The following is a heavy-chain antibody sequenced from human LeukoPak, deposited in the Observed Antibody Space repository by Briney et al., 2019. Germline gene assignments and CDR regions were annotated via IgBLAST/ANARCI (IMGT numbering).Heavy chain of an antibody. CDR1: GYSISSGYY. J-gene: IGHJ5*01. CDR3: ARTRRSSGYFPFDS. V-gene: IGHV4-38-2*01. CDR2: IYHNGNT. D-gene: IGHD3-22*01. Sequence: SETLSLTCVVSGYSISSGYYWDWIRQTPGKGLEWIGTIYHNGNTYSNPSLKSRVTISLDTSKNQFSLELTSVTAADTAVYYCARTRRSSGYFPFDSWGQGTLVTVSS.